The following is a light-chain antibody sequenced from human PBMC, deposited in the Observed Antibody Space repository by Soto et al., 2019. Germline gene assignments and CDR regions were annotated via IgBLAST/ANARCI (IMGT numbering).Light chain of an antibody. CDR2: DAS. Sequence: EIVLTQSPGTLSLSPGERATLSCRASQSISTYLAWYQQKPVQAPRLLIYDASNSATGIPARFSGSGSGTDFTLTISSLEPEDFAVYYCLQSNYRPLTFGGGTKVEIK. CDR1: QSISTY. J-gene: IGKJ4*01. V-gene: IGKV3-11*01. CDR3: LQSNYRPLT.